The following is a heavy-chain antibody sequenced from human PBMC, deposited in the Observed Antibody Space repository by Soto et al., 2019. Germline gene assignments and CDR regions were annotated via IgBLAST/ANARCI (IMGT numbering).Heavy chain of an antibody. CDR2: TSYDGTKK. Sequence: GSLRLACAVSGXPFSSYCMHWVRQAPGRGLEGVAITSYDGTKKNYADSVEGLFNIYRDNSNNTPYLHMNSLRGEDTAVYLCEKEHYDYVWGNYRSPFDYWGQGALGTVSS. V-gene: IGHV3-30*18. D-gene: IGHD3-16*02. CDR3: EKEHYDYVWGNYRSPFDY. CDR1: GXPFSSYC. J-gene: IGHJ4*02.